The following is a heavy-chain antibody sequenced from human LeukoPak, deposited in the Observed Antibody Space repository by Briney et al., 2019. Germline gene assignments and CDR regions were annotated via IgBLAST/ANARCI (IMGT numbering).Heavy chain of an antibody. CDR1: GGSISSGGYS. Sequence: SETLSLTCAVSGGSISSGGYSWSWLRQPPGKGLEWIGYIYHSGSTYYNPSLKSRVTISVDRSKNQFSLKLSSVTAADTAVYYCARVGPYGDYYWGQGTLVTVSS. V-gene: IGHV4-30-2*01. D-gene: IGHD4-17*01. CDR2: IYHSGST. CDR3: ARVGPYGDYY. J-gene: IGHJ4*02.